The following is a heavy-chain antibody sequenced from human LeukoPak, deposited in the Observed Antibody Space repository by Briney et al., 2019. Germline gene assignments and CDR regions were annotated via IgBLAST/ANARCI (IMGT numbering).Heavy chain of an antibody. Sequence: GGSLRLSCAASGFTFSSYEMNWVRQAPGKGLEWVSYISSSGSTIYYADSVKGRFTISRDNAKNTLYLQMNSLRAEDTAVYYCARRAWVYFDYWGQGTLVTVSS. J-gene: IGHJ4*02. CDR3: ARRAWVYFDY. CDR1: GFTFSSYE. CDR2: ISSSGSTI. V-gene: IGHV3-48*03. D-gene: IGHD1-26*01.